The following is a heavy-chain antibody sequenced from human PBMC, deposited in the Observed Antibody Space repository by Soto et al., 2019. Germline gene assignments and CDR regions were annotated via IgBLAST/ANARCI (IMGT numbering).Heavy chain of an antibody. CDR2: INHSGST. V-gene: IGHV4-34*01. Sequence: SETLSLTCAVYGGSFSGYYWSWIRQPPGKGLEWIGEINHSGSTKYNPSLKSRVTISVDTSKNQLSLKLSSVTAADTAVYYCARGYRSGWETVSDWGQGTLVTVSS. J-gene: IGHJ4*02. CDR3: ARGYRSGWETVSD. CDR1: GGSFSGYY. D-gene: IGHD6-19*01.